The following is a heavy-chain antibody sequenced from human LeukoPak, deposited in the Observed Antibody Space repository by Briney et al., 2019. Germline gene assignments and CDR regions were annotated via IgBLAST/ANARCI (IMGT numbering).Heavy chain of an antibody. CDR2: IYHSGST. CDR1: GGFISSGGYS. D-gene: IGHD4-17*01. J-gene: IGHJ3*02. V-gene: IGHV4-30-2*01. Sequence: SETLSLTCAVSGGFISSGGYSWSWIRQPPGKGLEWIGYIYHSGSTYYNPSLKSRVTISVDRSKNQFSLKLSSVTAADTAVYYCARVPGDSDAFDIWGQGTMVTVSS. CDR3: ARVPGDSDAFDI.